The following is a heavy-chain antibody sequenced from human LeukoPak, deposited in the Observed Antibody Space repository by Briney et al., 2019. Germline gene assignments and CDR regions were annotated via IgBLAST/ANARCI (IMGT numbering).Heavy chain of an antibody. CDR3: ARVPSLPGIVVPAAMPDDAFDI. V-gene: IGHV3-7*01. D-gene: IGHD2-2*01. J-gene: IGHJ3*02. CDR2: IKEDGSEK. CDR1: GFTLSNYW. Sequence: GGSLRLSCAASGFTLSNYWMTWVRQAPGKGLEWVAKIKEDGSEKYYVDSVKGRFTISRDNAKNSLYLQMNSLRAEDTAVYYCARVPSLPGIVVPAAMPDDAFDIWGQGTMVTVSS.